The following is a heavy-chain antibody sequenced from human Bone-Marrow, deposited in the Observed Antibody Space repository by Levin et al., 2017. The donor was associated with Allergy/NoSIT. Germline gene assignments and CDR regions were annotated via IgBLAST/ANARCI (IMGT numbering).Heavy chain of an antibody. J-gene: IGHJ4*02. V-gene: IGHV3-23*01. D-gene: IGHD2-8*02. Sequence: GESLKISCAASGFSFSSLIMTWVRQAPGKGLEWVSSISGGGDGTYYANSVEGRFSISRDNSKNTLYLQMNSLRAEDTAVYYCVAAGGGEFDAWGQGTLLTVSS. CDR1: GFSFSSLI. CDR3: VAAGGGEFDA. CDR2: ISGGGDGT.